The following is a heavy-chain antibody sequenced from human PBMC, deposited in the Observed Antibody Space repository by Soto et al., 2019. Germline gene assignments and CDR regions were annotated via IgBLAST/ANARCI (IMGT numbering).Heavy chain of an antibody. CDR3: ATDQTFDI. CDR2: IKSITDGKST. J-gene: IGHJ3*02. Sequence: EVQLVESGGGLVKPGGSLRLSCAASGFKITNAWMTWVRQAPGKGLEWVGHIKSITDGKSTDYAAPVKGRFTISRDDSNNTLYIQMNTLKDEDTAVYYCATDQTFDIWGHGAMVTVSS. V-gene: IGHV3-15*01. CDR1: GFKITNAW.